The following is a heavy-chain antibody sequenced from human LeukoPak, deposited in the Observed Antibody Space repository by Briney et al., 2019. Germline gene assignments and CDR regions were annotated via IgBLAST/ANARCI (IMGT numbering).Heavy chain of an antibody. Sequence: SETLSLTCTVSGGSISSYYWSWIRQPPGKGLEWIGYIYYTGSTNYNPSLKSRVTISVDTSKNQFSLKLSSVTAADTAVYCCARDYGGNSHWGQGTLVTVSS. V-gene: IGHV4-59*01. D-gene: IGHD4-17*01. CDR2: IYYTGST. CDR3: ARDYGGNSH. CDR1: GGSISSYY. J-gene: IGHJ1*01.